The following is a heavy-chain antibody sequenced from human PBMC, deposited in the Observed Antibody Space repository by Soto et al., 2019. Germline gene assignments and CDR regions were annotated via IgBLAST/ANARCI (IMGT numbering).Heavy chain of an antibody. V-gene: IGHV6-1*01. CDR3: ARDTPPASGWYYFDY. CDR2: TYYRPKWYN. D-gene: IGHD6-19*01. J-gene: IGHJ4*02. Sequence: SQTLSLTCAISGDSVSSNSAAWSWIRQSPSRGLEWLGRTYYRPKWYNDFALSVKSRITIKADPSKNQFSLQLSSVTPEDTAVYYCARDTPPASGWYYFDYWGQGTLVTVSS. CDR1: GDSVSSNSAA.